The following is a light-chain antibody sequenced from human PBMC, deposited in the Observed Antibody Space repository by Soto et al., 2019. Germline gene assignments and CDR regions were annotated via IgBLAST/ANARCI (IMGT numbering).Light chain of an antibody. V-gene: IGLV4-60*02. CDR3: ETWDSNVWV. CDR1: SGHSSYI. CDR2: LEGSGSY. Sequence: QSVLTQSSSASASLGSSVKLTCTLSSGHSSYIIAWHQQQPGKAPRYLMKLEGSGSYNKGSGVPDRFSGSSSGADRYLTISNLQVEDEADYYCETWDSNVWVFGGGTKVTVL. J-gene: IGLJ3*02.